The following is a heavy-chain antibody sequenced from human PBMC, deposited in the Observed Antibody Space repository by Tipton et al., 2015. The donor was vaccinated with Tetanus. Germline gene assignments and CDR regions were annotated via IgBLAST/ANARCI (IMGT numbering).Heavy chain of an antibody. CDR3: ARDMRGEGGGWYTDY. CDR2: INQSGST. Sequence: TLSLTCAVYGGSFSGYYWSWVRQSPGKGLEWIGEINQSGSTYYNPSLKTRITLSVDTSKNQFSLRLSSVTAADTAVYYCARDMRGEGGGWYTDYWGQGTLVTVSS. V-gene: IGHV4-34*09. J-gene: IGHJ4*02. CDR1: GGSFSGYY. D-gene: IGHD6-19*01.